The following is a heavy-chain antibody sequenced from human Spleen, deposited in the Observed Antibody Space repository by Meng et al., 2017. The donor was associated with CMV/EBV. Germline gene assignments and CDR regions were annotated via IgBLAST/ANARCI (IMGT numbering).Heavy chain of an antibody. CDR3: AKLQGSKDY. CDR1: GFTFDYHA. V-gene: IGHV3-9*01. Sequence: SLQISCTASGFTFDYHAMHWVRQAAGKGLEWVSGISWNSVSIGYADSVKGRFTISRDDAKNSLYLQMNSLRTEDTALYFCAKLQGSKDYWGQGTLVTVSS. CDR2: ISWNSVSI. J-gene: IGHJ4*02.